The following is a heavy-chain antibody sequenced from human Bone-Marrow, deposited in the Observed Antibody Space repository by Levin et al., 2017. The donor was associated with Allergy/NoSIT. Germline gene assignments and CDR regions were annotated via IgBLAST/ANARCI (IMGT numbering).Heavy chain of an antibody. CDR1: GFTFSSYD. D-gene: IGHD2-2*01. J-gene: IGHJ6*04. CDR3: ARGYCSSTSCSNNYYVMVV. V-gene: IGHV3-48*03. Sequence: GGSLRLSCAASGFTFSSYDMNWVRQAPGKGLEWVAYISSSGSTIYYADSVKGRFTISRDNAKNSLYLQMNSLRAEDTAVYYWARGYCSSTSCSNNYYVMVVWGNGPPVTVSS. CDR2: ISSSGSTI.